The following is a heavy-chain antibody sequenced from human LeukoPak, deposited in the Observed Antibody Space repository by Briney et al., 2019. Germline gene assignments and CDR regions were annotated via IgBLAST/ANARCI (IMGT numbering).Heavy chain of an antibody. D-gene: IGHD3-10*01. Sequence: GGSLRLSCAASGFTFSSYGMHWVRQAPGKGLEWVAFIRYDGSNKYYADSVKGRFTISRDNSKNTLYLQMNSLRAEDTAVYYCATTPSYYYGSGSYYNAYNWFDPWGQGTLVTVSS. J-gene: IGHJ5*02. CDR3: ATTPSYYYGSGSYYNAYNWFDP. V-gene: IGHV3-30*02. CDR2: IRYDGSNK. CDR1: GFTFSSYG.